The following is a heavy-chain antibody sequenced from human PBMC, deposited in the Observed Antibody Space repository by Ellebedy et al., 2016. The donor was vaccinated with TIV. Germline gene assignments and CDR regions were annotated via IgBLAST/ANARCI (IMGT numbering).Heavy chain of an antibody. J-gene: IGHJ5*02. CDR2: INSDGSRT. Sequence: GESLKISCVASEFTFNTFWMHWVRQVPGKGLVWVSRINSDGSRTDYADSVKGRFTISRDSAKNTLYLQLNSLGAEDTAVYYCARGYFDFSTFTLGSWGQGTLVTVSS. CDR1: EFTFNTFW. CDR3: ARGYFDFSTFTLGS. V-gene: IGHV3-74*01. D-gene: IGHD3/OR15-3a*01.